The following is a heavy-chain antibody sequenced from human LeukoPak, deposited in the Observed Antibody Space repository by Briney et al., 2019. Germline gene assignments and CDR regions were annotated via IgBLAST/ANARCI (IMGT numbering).Heavy chain of an antibody. CDR3: AKDPGYSSSWYNVFTPVPDY. J-gene: IGHJ4*02. D-gene: IGHD6-13*01. Sequence: GGSLRLSCAASGFTFSSYGMHWVRQAPGKGLEWVAVISYDGSNKYYADSVKGRFTISRDNSKNTLYLQMNSLRAEDTAVYYCAKDPGYSSSWYNVFTPVPDYWGQGTLVTVSS. CDR2: ISYDGSNK. V-gene: IGHV3-30*18. CDR1: GFTFSSYG.